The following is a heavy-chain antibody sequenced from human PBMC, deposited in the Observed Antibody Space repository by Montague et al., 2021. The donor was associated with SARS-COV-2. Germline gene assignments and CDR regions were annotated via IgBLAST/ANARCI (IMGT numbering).Heavy chain of an antibody. CDR1: GGSISSFY. Sequence: SETLSLTCIVSGGSISSFYWSWFRQLPGKGRVWSVYISDSGSTNYNPSPPSRVTMSVDTSKNQFFLRVTSVTAADKAVYYCARNYSATLTAVYWGQGTLVTVSS. CDR3: ARNYSATLTAVY. CDR2: ISDSGST. J-gene: IGHJ4*02. D-gene: IGHD1-14*01. V-gene: IGHV4-59*08.